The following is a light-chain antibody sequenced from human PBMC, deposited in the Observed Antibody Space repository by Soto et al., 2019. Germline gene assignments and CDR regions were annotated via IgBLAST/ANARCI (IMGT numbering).Light chain of an antibody. CDR1: SSDVGGYNY. CDR3: GSYTTSTAPGL. CDR2: DVS. Sequence: QSVLTQPASVSGSPGQSISISCTGTSSDVGGYNYVSWYQQHPGKAPKLMIYDVSDRPSGVSNRFSGSKSGNTASLTISGLQAEDEADYYCGSYTTSTAPGLFGTGTKVT. V-gene: IGLV2-14*01. J-gene: IGLJ1*01.